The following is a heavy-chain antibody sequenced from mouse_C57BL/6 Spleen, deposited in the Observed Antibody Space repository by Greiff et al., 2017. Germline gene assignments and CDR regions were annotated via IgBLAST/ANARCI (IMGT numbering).Heavy chain of an antibody. V-gene: IGHV1-82*01. D-gene: IGHD2-3*01. Sequence: VQLQQSGPELVKPGASVKISCKASGYAFSSSWMNWVKQRPGKGLEWIGRIYPGDGDTNYNGKFKGKATLTADKSSSTAYMQLSSLTSEDSAVYFCAGAGGGYYDYAMDHWGQGTSVTVSS. CDR1: GYAFSSSW. J-gene: IGHJ4*01. CDR3: AGAGGGYYDYAMDH. CDR2: IYPGDGDT.